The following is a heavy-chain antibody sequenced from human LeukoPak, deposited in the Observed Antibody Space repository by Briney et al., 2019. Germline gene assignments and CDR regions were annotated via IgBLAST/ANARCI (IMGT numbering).Heavy chain of an antibody. V-gene: IGHV3-30*03. J-gene: IGHJ3*02. CDR1: GFPFKIFG. Sequence: PGGSLRLSCAPSGFPFKIFGMGGAPRPQGRGRAWGAVISYDGSNTHYGDSVKGRFTITRANAKNSLYLQMNSLRAEDTALYYCARGYSRAAFDIWGQGTMVTVSS. CDR3: ARGYSRAAFDI. D-gene: IGHD2-15*01. CDR2: ISYDGSNT.